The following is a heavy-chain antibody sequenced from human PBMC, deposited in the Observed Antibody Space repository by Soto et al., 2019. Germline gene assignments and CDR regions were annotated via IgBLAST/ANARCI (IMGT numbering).Heavy chain of an antibody. D-gene: IGHD3-3*01. Sequence: PGGSLRLSCAASGFSFSDYYMSWIRQAPGKGLDWISYISSGGGTIKYADSVKGRFTISRDNTKNSLYLQMNSLRAEDTAVYYCARDSTFWSGYYTGYNWFDSWGQGTLVTVSS. V-gene: IGHV3-11*01. CDR1: GFSFSDYY. CDR3: ARDSTFWSGYYTGYNWFDS. J-gene: IGHJ5*01. CDR2: ISSGGGTI.